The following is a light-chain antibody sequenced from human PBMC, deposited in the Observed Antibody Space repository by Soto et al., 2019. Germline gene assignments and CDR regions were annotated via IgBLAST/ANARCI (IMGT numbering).Light chain of an antibody. Sequence: EVVMTQSPATLSVSPGERATLSCRASQSISGNLAWYQQKHGQPPRLLIFDSVTRAPGIPSRFIGSGSGTEFTLTISSLQSEDFAVYYCQQYNKWPPITFGQGT. V-gene: IGKV3D-15*01. CDR2: DSV. CDR3: QQYNKWPPIT. CDR1: QSISGN. J-gene: IGKJ5*01.